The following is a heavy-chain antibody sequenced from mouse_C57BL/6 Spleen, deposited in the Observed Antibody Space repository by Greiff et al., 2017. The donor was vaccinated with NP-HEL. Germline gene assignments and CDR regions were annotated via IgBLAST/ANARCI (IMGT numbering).Heavy chain of an antibody. CDR3: AREGLAGTETFDY. CDR1: GYSITSGYY. Sequence: EVKLMESGPGLVKPSQSLSLTCSVTGYSITSGYYWNWIRQFPGNKLEWMGYISYDGSNNYNPSLKNRISITRDTSKNQFFLKLNSVTTEDTATYYCAREGLAGTETFDYWGQGTTLTVSS. D-gene: IGHD4-1*01. V-gene: IGHV3-6*01. J-gene: IGHJ2*01. CDR2: ISYDGSN.